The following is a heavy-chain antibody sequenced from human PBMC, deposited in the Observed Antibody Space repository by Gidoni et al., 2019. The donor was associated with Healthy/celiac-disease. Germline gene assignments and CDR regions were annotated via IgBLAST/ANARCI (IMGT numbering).Heavy chain of an antibody. J-gene: IGHJ5*02. D-gene: IGHD4-17*01. CDR2: IYWDDDK. Sequence: IYWDDDKRYSPSLKSRLTITKDTSKNQVVLTMTNMDPVDTATYYCAHRRGTVTTGWFDPWGQGTLVTVSS. CDR3: AHRRGTVTTGWFDP. V-gene: IGHV2-5*02.